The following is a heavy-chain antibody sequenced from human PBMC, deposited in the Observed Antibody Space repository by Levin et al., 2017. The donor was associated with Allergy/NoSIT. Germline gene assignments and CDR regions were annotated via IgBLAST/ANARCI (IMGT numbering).Heavy chain of an antibody. J-gene: IGHJ4*02. CDR2: IYSAGTT. CDR3: ARRFVPSSNWDFDY. D-gene: IGHD4-11*01. V-gene: IGHV4-39*01. Sequence: PSETLSLTCTVSGGSIGGNNYYWGWIRQPPGKGLEWIASIYSAGTTYYNPSVKNRVTISVYTSKNQFSLPLTSVNAADTAVYYCARRFVPSSNWDFDYWGQGTLLTVSS. CDR1: GGSIGGNNYY.